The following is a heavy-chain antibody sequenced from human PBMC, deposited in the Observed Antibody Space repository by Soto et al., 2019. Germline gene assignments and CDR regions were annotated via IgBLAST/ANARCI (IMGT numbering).Heavy chain of an antibody. CDR2: IYYSGST. CDR1: GGSISSSSYY. J-gene: IGHJ5*02. CDR3: ARHFRRYCISTSCYDWFDP. D-gene: IGHD2-2*01. Sequence: PSQTLSLTCTVSGGSISSSSYYWGWIRQPPGKGLEWIGSIYYSGSTYDNPSLKSRVTVSVDTSKNQFSLKLSSATAADTAVYYCARHFRRYCISTSCYDWFDPWGQGTLVTVSS. V-gene: IGHV4-39*01.